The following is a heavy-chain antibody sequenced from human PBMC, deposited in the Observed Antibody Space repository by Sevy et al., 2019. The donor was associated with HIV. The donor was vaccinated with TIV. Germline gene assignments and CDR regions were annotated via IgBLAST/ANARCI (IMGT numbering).Heavy chain of an antibody. Sequence: GRSLRLSCAASGFSFSTHGMHWVRQAPGKGLEWVAVISFDGSDKYYSESVKGRFTISRDNSKNTLLLPMSSLRAEDTAVYYCARDAGYSTVWYPGYWGQGTLVTVSS. CDR2: ISFDGSDK. CDR1: GFSFSTHG. J-gene: IGHJ4*02. CDR3: ARDAGYSTVWYPGY. V-gene: IGHV3-30*03. D-gene: IGHD6-19*01.